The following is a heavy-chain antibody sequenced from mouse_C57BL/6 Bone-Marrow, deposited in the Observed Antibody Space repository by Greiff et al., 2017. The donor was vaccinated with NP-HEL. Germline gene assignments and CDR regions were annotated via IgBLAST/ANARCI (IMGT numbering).Heavy chain of an antibody. CDR3: AREYYGSSPFAY. Sequence: VQLQQPGAELVKPGASVKLSCKASGYTFTSYWMQWVKQRPGQGLEWIGEIDPSDSYTNYNQKFKGTATLTVDTSSSPAYMQLGSLTSEDSAVYYCAREYYGSSPFAYWGQGTLVTVSA. D-gene: IGHD1-1*01. CDR1: GYTFTSYW. V-gene: IGHV1-50*01. CDR2: IDPSDSYT. J-gene: IGHJ3*01.